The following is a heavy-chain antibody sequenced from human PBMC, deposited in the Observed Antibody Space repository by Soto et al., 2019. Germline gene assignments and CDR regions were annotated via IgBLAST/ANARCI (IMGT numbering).Heavy chain of an antibody. CDR3: ARDDIIIVATILYYYYYGMDV. D-gene: IGHD5-12*01. CDR1: GLSFSEYA. CDR2: ISESGGST. V-gene: IGHV3-23*01. J-gene: IGHJ6*02. Sequence: VGSLRFACAASGLSFSEYAMSWVRQAPGKGVEGVSVISESGGSTHYADSVRGRFTVSRDNSKNSLSLRMNSLRDEDTAVYYCARDDIIIVATILYYYYYGMDVWGQGTTDTVSS.